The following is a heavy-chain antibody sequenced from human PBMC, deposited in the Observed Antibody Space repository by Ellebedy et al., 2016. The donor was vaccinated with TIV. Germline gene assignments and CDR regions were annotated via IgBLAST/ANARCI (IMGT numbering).Heavy chain of an antibody. J-gene: IGHJ6*02. V-gene: IGHV4-34*01. Sequence: SETLSLXXAVYGGSFSGYYWSWIRQPPGKGLEWIGEINHSGSTNYNPSLKSRVTISVDTSKNQFSLKLSSVTAADTAVYYCARVVGSGSRYYYGMDVWGQGTTVTVSS. CDR1: GGSFSGYY. CDR3: ARVVGSGSRYYYGMDV. CDR2: INHSGST. D-gene: IGHD3-10*01.